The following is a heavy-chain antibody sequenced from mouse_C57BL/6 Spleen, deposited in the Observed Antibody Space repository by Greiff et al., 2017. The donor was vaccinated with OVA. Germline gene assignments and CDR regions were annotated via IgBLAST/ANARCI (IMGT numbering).Heavy chain of an antibody. CDR1: GYTFTSYW. D-gene: IGHD2-4*01. V-gene: IGHV1-53*01. CDR3: ASQGYYEWYFDV. J-gene: IGHJ1*03. Sequence: VQLQQSGTELVKPGASVKLSCKASGYTFTSYWMHWVKQRPGQGLEWIGNINPSNGGTNYNEKFKSKATLTVDKSSSTAYMQLSSLTSEDSAVYYCASQGYYEWYFDVWGTGTTVTVSS. CDR2: INPSNGGT.